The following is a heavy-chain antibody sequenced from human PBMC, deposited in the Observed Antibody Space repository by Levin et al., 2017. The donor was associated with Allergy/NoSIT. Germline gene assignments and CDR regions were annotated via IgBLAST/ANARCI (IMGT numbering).Heavy chain of an antibody. Sequence: PGESLKISCAASGFTFSNAWVTWVRQAPGKGLEWVGRIKSETDGGTTDYAAPVKGRFTISRDDSKNTLSLEMNSLKTEDTAVYYCTTTSWISAASDYWGQGTLVTVSS. CDR3: TTTSWISAASDY. J-gene: IGHJ4*02. CDR1: GFTFSNAW. CDR2: IKSETDGGTT. D-gene: IGHD6-13*01. V-gene: IGHV3-15*01.